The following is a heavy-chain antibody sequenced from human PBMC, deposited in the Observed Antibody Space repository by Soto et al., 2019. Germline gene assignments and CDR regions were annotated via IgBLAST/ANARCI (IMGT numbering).Heavy chain of an antibody. D-gene: IGHD5-18*01. CDR3: ARAPRGYSYGAFDY. J-gene: IGHJ4*02. Sequence: SETLSLTCAVSGGSISSSNWWSWVRQPPGKGLEWIGEIYTSGSTNYNPSLKSRVTMSVDTSKNQFSLKLSSVTAADTAVYYCARAPRGYSYGAFDYWGQGTLVTVS. V-gene: IGHV4-4*02. CDR1: GGSISSSNW. CDR2: IYTSGST.